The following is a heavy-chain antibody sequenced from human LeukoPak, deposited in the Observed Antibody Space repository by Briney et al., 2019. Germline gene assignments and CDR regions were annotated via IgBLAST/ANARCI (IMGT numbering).Heavy chain of an antibody. Sequence: PGGSLRLSCAASGFIFNNYEMNWVRQAPGKRLEWVSYISISGRSIYYADSLKGRFTIFRDNAKTSLYLQMNSLRAEDTAVYYCARETTVASWFDPWGQGTLVTVSS. CDR3: ARETTVASWFDP. CDR2: ISISGRSI. V-gene: IGHV3-48*03. D-gene: IGHD4-23*01. CDR1: GFIFNNYE. J-gene: IGHJ5*02.